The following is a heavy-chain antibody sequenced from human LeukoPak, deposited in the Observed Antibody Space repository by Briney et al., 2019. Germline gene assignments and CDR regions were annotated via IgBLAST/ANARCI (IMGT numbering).Heavy chain of an antibody. CDR3: ARGASGSYHYFDY. CDR1: GGSISSYY. D-gene: IGHD1-26*01. Sequence: SETLSLTCTVSGGSISSYYWSWIRQPAGKGLEWIGRIYTSGTTNYNPSVTSRVTMSVDTSKNHFSLKLSSVTAADTAVYYCARGASGSYHYFDYWGQGTLATVSS. CDR2: IYTSGTT. J-gene: IGHJ4*02. V-gene: IGHV4-4*07.